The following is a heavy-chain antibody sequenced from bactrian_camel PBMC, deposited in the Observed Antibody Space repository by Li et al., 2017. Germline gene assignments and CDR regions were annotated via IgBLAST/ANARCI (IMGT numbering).Heavy chain of an antibody. CDR1: GYTYNRNC. D-gene: IGHD2*01. J-gene: IGHJ4*01. Sequence: HVQLVESGGGSVQAGGSLRLVCAASGYTYNRNCMAWFRQAPGKEREGVASLASDGSSIYANSLKGRFSISKDNARNWLDLQMDSLEPGDTARYYCAADRRRHGPPSLRPGDYSVWGQGTQVTVS. V-gene: IGHV3S53*01. CDR2: LASDGSS. CDR3: AADRRRHGPPSLRPGDYSV.